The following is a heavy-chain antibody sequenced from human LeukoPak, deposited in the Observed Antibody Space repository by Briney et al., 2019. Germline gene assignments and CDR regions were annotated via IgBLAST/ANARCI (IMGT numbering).Heavy chain of an antibody. CDR1: GYTFTSYD. CDR2: MNPNSGNT. V-gene: IGHV1-8*01. CDR3: ARWVRSGWYYYYGMDV. D-gene: IGHD6-19*01. J-gene: IGHJ6*02. Sequence: ASVKVSCKASGYTFTSYDINWVRQATGQGLEWMGWMNPNSGNTGYAQKFQGRVTMTRNTSISTAYMELSSLRSEDTAVYYCARWVRSGWYYYYGMDVWGQGTTVTVSS.